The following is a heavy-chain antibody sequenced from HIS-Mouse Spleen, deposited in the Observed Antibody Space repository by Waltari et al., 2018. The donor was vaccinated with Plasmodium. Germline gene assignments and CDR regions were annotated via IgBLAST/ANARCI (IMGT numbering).Heavy chain of an antibody. Sequence: QVQLVQSGAEVKKPGASVKVSCKASGYTFTGYYMHWVRQAPGQGLEWMGWINHNRGGTNNAQKFQGRVTMTRDTSISTAYMELSRLRSDDTAVYYCARVLGYKAAAGTFVEYFQHWGQGTLVTVSS. CDR1: GYTFTGYY. V-gene: IGHV1-2*02. CDR3: ARVLGYKAAAGTFVEYFQH. D-gene: IGHD6-13*01. CDR2: INHNRGGT. J-gene: IGHJ1*01.